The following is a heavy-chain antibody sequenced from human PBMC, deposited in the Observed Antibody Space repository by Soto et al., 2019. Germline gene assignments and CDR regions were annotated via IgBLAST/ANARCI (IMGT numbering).Heavy chain of an antibody. D-gene: IGHD3-22*01. V-gene: IGHV3-48*02. CDR3: ATADYDTSGYYFDY. CDR1: GFTFSSYS. Sequence: PGGSLRLSCAASGFTFSSYSMNWVRQAPGKGLEWVSYISRSSSSMYYADSVRGRFTISRDNAYNSLYLQMNSLRDEDTAVYYCATADYDTSGYYFDYWGQGA. J-gene: IGHJ4*02. CDR2: ISRSSSSM.